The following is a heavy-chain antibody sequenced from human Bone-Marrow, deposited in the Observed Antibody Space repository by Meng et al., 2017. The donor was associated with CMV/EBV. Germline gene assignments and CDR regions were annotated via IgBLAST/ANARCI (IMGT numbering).Heavy chain of an antibody. Sequence: GQLQRWGAGLLKPSETLSLTCAVCGGSFRGYYWGWSRQPPGKGLEWIGEINHSGSTNYNPSLKSRVTISVDTSKNQFSLKLSSVTAADTAVYYCARGVDYYDSSGYYYWGQGTLVTVSS. CDR2: INHSGST. CDR3: ARGVDYYDSSGYYY. D-gene: IGHD3-22*01. CDR1: GGSFRGYY. V-gene: IGHV4-34*01. J-gene: IGHJ4*02.